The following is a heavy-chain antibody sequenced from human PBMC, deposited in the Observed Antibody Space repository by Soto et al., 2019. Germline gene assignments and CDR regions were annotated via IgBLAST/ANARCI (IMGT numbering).Heavy chain of an antibody. Sequence: QVQLQESGPGLVKPSQTLSLTCTVSGGSISSGYYYWSLIRQPPGKGLEWIGYIYYSVSTYYNASLKSRVTISLDTSKNQFSLTLSSVTAADTAVYYCARGYSGYDHWGPGTLVTVSS. CDR1: GGSISSGYYY. V-gene: IGHV4-30-4*01. D-gene: IGHD5-12*01. J-gene: IGHJ5*02. CDR3: ARGYSGYDH. CDR2: IYYSVST.